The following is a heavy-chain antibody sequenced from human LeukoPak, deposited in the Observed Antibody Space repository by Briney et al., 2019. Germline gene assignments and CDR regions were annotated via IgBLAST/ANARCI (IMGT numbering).Heavy chain of an antibody. CDR2: IYSGGST. CDR3: ARVDTMVRGVIDYYFDY. J-gene: IGHJ4*02. CDR1: GFTVSSNY. Sequence: GGSLRLSCAASGFTVSSNYMSWVGQAPGKGLEWVSVIYSGGSTYYADSVKGRFTISRDNSKNTLYLQMNSLRAEDTAVYYCARVDTMVRGVIDYYFDYWGQGTLVTVSS. V-gene: IGHV3-53*01. D-gene: IGHD3-10*01.